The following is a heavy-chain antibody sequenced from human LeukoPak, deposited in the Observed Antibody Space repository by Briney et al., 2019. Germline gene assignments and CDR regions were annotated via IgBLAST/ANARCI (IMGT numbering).Heavy chain of an antibody. CDR2: LTGDGNT. CDR3: ARDLGSSGYSLDY. D-gene: IGHD3-22*01. Sequence: GGSLRLSCAASGFTFTSYAMSWVRQAPGKGLEWVSVLTGDGNTYYADSVKGRFTISRDNAKNSLYLQMNSLRAEDTAVYYCARDLGSSGYSLDYWGQGTLVTVSS. J-gene: IGHJ4*02. V-gene: IGHV3-23*01. CDR1: GFTFTSYA.